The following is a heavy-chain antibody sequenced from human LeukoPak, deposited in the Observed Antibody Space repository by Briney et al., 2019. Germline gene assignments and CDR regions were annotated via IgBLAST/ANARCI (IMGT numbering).Heavy chain of an antibody. D-gene: IGHD4-17*01. CDR1: GGTSSSYA. CDR3: ARAPWSTVTTAYFQH. J-gene: IGHJ1*01. CDR2: IIPIFGTA. Sequence: ASVKVSCKASGGTSSSYAISWVRQAPGQGLEWMGGIIPIFGTANYAQKIQGRVTITADESTSTAYMELSSLRSEDTAVYYCARAPWSTVTTAYFQHWGQGTLVTVSS. V-gene: IGHV1-69*01.